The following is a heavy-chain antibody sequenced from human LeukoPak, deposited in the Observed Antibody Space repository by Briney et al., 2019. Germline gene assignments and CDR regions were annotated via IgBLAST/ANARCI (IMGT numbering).Heavy chain of an antibody. CDR3: ATQQLVGAFDI. V-gene: IGHV4-31*03. CDR2: IYYSGST. J-gene: IGHJ3*02. CDR1: GGSISSGGYY. Sequence: SQTLSLTCTISGGSISSGGYYWSWIRQHPGKGLEWIGYIYYSGSTYYNPSLKSRVTISVDTSKNQFSLKLSSVTAADTAVYYCATQQLVGAFDIWGQGTMVTVSS. D-gene: IGHD6-13*01.